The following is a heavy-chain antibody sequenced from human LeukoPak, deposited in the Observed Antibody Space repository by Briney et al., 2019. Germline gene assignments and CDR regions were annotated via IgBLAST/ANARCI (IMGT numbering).Heavy chain of an antibody. D-gene: IGHD2-2*03. CDR2: IYYSGSA. J-gene: IGHJ4*02. V-gene: IGHV4-30-4*01. Sequence: SETLSLTCTVSGGSISSGDYYWSWIRQPPGKGLEWIGYIYYSGSAYYNPSLKSRVTISVDTSKNQFSLKLSSVTAADTAVYYCARGLARFHGSASDYWGQGAQVTVSS. CDR1: GGSISSGDYY. CDR3: ARGLARFHGSASDY.